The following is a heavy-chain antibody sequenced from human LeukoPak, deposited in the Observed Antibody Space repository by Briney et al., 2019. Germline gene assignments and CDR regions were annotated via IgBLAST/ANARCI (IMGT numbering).Heavy chain of an antibody. J-gene: IGHJ4*02. D-gene: IGHD5-12*01. CDR1: GGTFSSYA. CDR2: IIPIFGTA. Sequence: ASVTVSCKASGGTFSSYAISWVRQAPGQGLEWMGGIIPIFGTANYAQKFQGRVTITADESTSTAYMELSSLRSEDTAVYYCARGVSGYDYHPGYWGQGTLVTVSS. CDR3: ARGVSGYDYHPGY. V-gene: IGHV1-69*13.